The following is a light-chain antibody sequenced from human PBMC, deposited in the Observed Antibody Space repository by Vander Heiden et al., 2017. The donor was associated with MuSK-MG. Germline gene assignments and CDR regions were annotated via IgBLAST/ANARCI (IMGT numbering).Light chain of an antibody. CDR3: QQYYTYPLA. Sequence: DIQLIQSPSSLSASVGDRVIITCQASQDIINYLPWYQQKPGKAPKLLIYAASTLQRGVPSRFSGSGSGTDFTLTISSLQPEDIATYYCQQYYTYPLAFGGGTKVEIK. J-gene: IGKJ4*01. CDR1: QDIINY. V-gene: IGKV1-33*01. CDR2: AAS.